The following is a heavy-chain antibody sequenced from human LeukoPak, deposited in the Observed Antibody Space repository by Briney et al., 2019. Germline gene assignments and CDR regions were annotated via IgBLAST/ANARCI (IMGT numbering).Heavy chain of an antibody. J-gene: IGHJ6*03. CDR3: AREGEAARPLWILAYYYYVDV. Sequence: GGSLRLSCAASGFTFSDYYMSWIRQAPGKGLEWVSYISSSGSTIYYADSVKGRFTISRDNAKNSLYLQMNSLRAEDTAVYYCAREGEAARPLWILAYYYYVDVWGKGTTVTVSS. CDR1: GFTFSDYY. V-gene: IGHV3-11*04. D-gene: IGHD6-6*01. CDR2: ISSSGSTI.